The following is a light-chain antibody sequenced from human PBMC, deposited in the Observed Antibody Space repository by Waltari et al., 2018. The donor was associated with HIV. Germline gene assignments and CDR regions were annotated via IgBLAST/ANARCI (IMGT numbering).Light chain of an antibody. CDR2: EVS. CDR1: DVNDYEY. CDR3: TSYVSGSTPV. Sequence: QSALTQPASVSGSPGQSIPISCDVNDYEYVSWYQQHPGNAPIDIIYEVSNRPSGLSFRCSGSKSGNTATLTISGLQPEDEADYFCTSYVSGSTPVFGRGTKVTVL. V-gene: IGLV2-14*01. J-gene: IGLJ2*01.